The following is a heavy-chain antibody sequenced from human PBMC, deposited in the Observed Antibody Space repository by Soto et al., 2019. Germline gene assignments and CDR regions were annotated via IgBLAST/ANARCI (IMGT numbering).Heavy chain of an antibody. CDR2: ISYDGSNK. J-gene: IGHJ4*02. V-gene: IGHV3-30*18. CDR1: GFTFSNYG. D-gene: IGHD6-6*01. CDR3: AKDLRYSSSPTG. Sequence: GGSLRLSCAASGFTFSNYGMDWVRQAPGKGLEWVAVISYDGSNKHYADSVKGRFTISRDNSKNTLYLQMNSLRAEDTAVYYCAKDLRYSSSPTGWGQGTLVTVSS.